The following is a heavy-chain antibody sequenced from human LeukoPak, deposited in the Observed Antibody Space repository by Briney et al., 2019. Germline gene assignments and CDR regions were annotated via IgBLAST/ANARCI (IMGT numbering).Heavy chain of an antibody. J-gene: IGHJ6*02. D-gene: IGHD5-24*01. Sequence: SETLSLTCTVSGGSISSYYWSWIRQPPGKGLEWIGYIYYSGSTNYNPSLKSRVTISVDTSKNQFSLKLSSVTAADTAVYYCARLGVEMATTLYYYYGMDVWGQGTTVTVSS. CDR2: IYYSGST. V-gene: IGHV4-59*01. CDR3: ARLGVEMATTLYYYYGMDV. CDR1: GGSISSYY.